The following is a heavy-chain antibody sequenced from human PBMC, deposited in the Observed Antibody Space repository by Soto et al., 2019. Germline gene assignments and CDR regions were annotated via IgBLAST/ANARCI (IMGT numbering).Heavy chain of an antibody. V-gene: IGHV1-69*02. D-gene: IGHD1-1*01. CDR1: GGTFSSYT. Sequence: SVKVSCKASGGTFSSYTISWVRQAPGQGLEWLGRIIPILGIANYAQKFQGRVTITADESTSTSYMELSSLRSEDTAVYYCARVISKGYNPPLVYYYGMDVWGQGTTVTVSS. J-gene: IGHJ6*02. CDR3: ARVISKGYNPPLVYYYGMDV. CDR2: IIPILGIA.